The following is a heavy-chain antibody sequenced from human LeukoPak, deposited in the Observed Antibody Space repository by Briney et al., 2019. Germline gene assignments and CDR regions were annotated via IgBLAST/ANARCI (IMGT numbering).Heavy chain of an antibody. Sequence: KASETLCLTCTVSGGSFSSISHDWGWIRQPPGKGLEWIGSIYYSGNTYNHPSLKSRVTISVDTSKNQFSLKLSSVTAADTAFYHCARRSILTVVGLEYWGQGILVTVSS. CDR2: IYYSGNT. CDR3: ARRSILTVVGLEY. V-gene: IGHV4-39*01. J-gene: IGHJ4*02. D-gene: IGHD4-23*01. CDR1: GGSFSSISHD.